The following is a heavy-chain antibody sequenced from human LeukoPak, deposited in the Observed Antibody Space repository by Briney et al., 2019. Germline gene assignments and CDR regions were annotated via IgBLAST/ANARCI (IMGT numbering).Heavy chain of an antibody. Sequence: KPSETLSLTCAVYGGSFSGYYWSWIRKPPGRGLEWIGEINHSGSTNYNPSLKSRVTISVDTSKNQFSLKLSSVTAADTAVYYCARGIAARLWGQGTMVTVSS. J-gene: IGHJ3*01. D-gene: IGHD6-6*01. CDR1: GGSFSGYY. CDR2: INHSGST. CDR3: ARGIAARL. V-gene: IGHV4-34*01.